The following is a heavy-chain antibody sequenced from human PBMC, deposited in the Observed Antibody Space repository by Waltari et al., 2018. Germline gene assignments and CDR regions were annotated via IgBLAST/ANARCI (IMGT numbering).Heavy chain of an antibody. D-gene: IGHD2-15*01. J-gene: IGHJ4*02. Sequence: QVQLQQWGAGLLKPSETLSLTCAVYGGSFSGYYWSWIRQPPGKGLEWIGEINLSGSTNHNPSLKSRVTISVDTSKNQFSLKLSSVTAADTAVYYCARRPWWGNYGRVLFDYWGQGTLVTVSS. CDR2: INLSGST. CDR1: GGSFSGYY. V-gene: IGHV4-34*01. CDR3: ARRPWWGNYGRVLFDY.